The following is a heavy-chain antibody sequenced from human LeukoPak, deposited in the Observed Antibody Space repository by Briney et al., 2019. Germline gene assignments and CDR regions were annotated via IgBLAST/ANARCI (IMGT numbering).Heavy chain of an antibody. CDR1: GGSISSSSYY. Sequence: ASETLSLTCTVSGGSISSSSYYWGWIRQPPGKGLEWIGTIYYSGSTYYNPSLKSRVTISVDTSKNQFSLKLSSVTAADTAVYYCASSGSSAYNWFDPWGQGALVIVSS. D-gene: IGHD6-25*01. CDR2: IYYSGST. CDR3: ASSGSSAYNWFDP. J-gene: IGHJ5*02. V-gene: IGHV4-39*01.